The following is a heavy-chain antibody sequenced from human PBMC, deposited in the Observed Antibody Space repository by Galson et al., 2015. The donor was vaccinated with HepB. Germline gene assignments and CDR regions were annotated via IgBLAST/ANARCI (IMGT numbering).Heavy chain of an antibody. V-gene: IGHV2-70*11. J-gene: IGHJ3*02. CDR2: IDWDDDK. D-gene: IGHD2-2*01. CDR3: ARMKVVPAAMAAFDI. CDR1: GFSLSTSGMC. Sequence: PALVKPTQTLTLTCTFSGFSLSTSGMCVSWIRQPPGKALKWLARIDWDDDKYYSTSLKTRLTISKDTSKNQVVLTMTNMDPVDTATYYCARMKVVPAAMAAFDIWGQGTMVTVSS.